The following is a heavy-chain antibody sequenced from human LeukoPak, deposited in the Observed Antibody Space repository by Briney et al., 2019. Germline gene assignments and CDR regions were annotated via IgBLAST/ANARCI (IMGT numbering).Heavy chain of an antibody. J-gene: IGHJ4*02. D-gene: IGHD3-22*01. Sequence: GASVKVSCKASEYTFTGYYMYWVRQAPGQGLEWMGWINPNSGGTNYAQKFQGRVTITRDTSISTAYMELSRLRSDDTAVYYCARANYYASSGYYRLWGQGTLVTVSS. CDR3: ARANYYASSGYYRL. CDR1: EYTFTGYY. CDR2: INPNSGGT. V-gene: IGHV1-2*02.